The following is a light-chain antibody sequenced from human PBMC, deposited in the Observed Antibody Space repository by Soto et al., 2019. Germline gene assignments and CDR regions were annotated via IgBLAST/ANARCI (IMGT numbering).Light chain of an antibody. CDR3: SSKTSSSSPFV. Sequence: QSVLAHPAAVSGSPGQSITISFTLITSDVGAYNYVSWYKHHPGQAPQLMIYEVSNRPSGVSNQFSGSKSGNTASLTISGLQADDEGDYYCSSKTSSSSPFVFGTGTKVTVL. V-gene: IGLV2-14*01. J-gene: IGLJ1*01. CDR1: TSDVGAYNY. CDR2: EVS.